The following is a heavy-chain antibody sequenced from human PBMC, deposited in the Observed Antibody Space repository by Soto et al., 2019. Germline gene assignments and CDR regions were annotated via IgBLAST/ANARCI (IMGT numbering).Heavy chain of an antibody. D-gene: IGHD3-16*01. CDR3: EGRDDPFHV. J-gene: IGHJ3*01. CDR1: GFTFSNYG. V-gene: IGHV3-33*01. CDR2: IWHDGSRK. Sequence: QVQLVESGGGVVQPGTSLRLSCVATGFTFSNYGIHWIRQAPGRGLEWVAVIWHDGSRKYLADSVRGRFTISRDNSKNTVYLQMNSLRVEASAVYYCEGRDDPFHVWGQGTMVTVSS.